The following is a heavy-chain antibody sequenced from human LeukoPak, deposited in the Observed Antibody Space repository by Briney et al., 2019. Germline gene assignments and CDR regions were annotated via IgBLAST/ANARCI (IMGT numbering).Heavy chain of an antibody. V-gene: IGHV3-30-3*01. CDR2: ISYDGGNK. CDR3: ARAAMAEYGRGWEPLAF. Sequence: PGGSLRLSCTASGFSFSSYAIHWARQAPGKGLEWVAVISYDGGNKYYADSVKGRFTISRDNSKSTVYLQMNSLRTGDTAVYYCARAAMAEYGRGWEPLAFWGQGTLGIVSS. J-gene: IGHJ4*02. CDR1: GFSFSSYA. D-gene: IGHD6-6*01.